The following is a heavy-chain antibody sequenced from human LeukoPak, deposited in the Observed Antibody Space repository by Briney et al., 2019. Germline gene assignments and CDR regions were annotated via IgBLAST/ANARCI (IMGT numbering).Heavy chain of an antibody. V-gene: IGHV3-30*02. J-gene: IGHJ4*02. D-gene: IGHD2-2*01. CDR3: ARDLGDIVVVPAAQIDY. CDR1: GFTFNNYG. CDR2: IRYDGGNK. Sequence: GGSLRLSCTASGFTFNNYGMHWVRQAPGKGLEWVAFIRYDGGNKYYAGSVKDRFTISRDNSKNTLYLQMNSLRAEDTAVYYCARDLGDIVVVPAAQIDYWGQGTLVTVSS.